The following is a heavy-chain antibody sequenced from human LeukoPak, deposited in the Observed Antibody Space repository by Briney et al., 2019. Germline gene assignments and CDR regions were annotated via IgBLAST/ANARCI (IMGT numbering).Heavy chain of an antibody. J-gene: IGHJ5*02. CDR3: VRWCDYGEKRLDP. CDR1: GYTFTFFD. V-gene: IGHV1-8*01. CDR2: MNHHSGTT. D-gene: IGHD4-17*01. Sequence: GASVKVSCKSSGYTFTFFDIIWLRQATGQGLEWMGRMNHHSGTTDYAQKFRGRVTMTRDTYIATDYMELSSLRSEDTAVYYCVRWCDYGEKRLDPWGQGTLVTVSS.